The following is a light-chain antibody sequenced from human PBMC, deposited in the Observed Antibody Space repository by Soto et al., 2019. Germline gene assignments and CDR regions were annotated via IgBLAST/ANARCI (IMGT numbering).Light chain of an antibody. J-gene: IGLJ1*01. V-gene: IGLV2-23*01. CDR3: CSYAGSSTSLYD. CDR1: SSDIGSYNL. CDR2: EGS. Sequence: QSALTQPASVSGSPGQSITISCTGTSSDIGSYNLVSWYQQHPGKAPKLMIYEGSKRPSGVSNRFSGSKSGNTASLTISGLQAEDEADYYCCSYAGSSTSLYDVGPGTKLTVL.